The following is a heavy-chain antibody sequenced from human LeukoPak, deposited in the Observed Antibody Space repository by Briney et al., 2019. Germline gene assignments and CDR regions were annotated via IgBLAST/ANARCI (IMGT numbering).Heavy chain of an antibody. CDR3: ARARLRFLEWLSPFDY. V-gene: IGHV4-34*01. D-gene: IGHD3-3*01. CDR2: INHSGST. J-gene: IGHJ4*02. CDR1: GGSFSGYY. Sequence: SETLSLTCAVYGGSFSGYYWSWIRQPPGKGLEWIGEINHSGSTNYNPSLKSRVTISVDTSKKQFSLKLSSVTAADTAVYYCARARLRFLEWLSPFDYWGQGTLVTVSS.